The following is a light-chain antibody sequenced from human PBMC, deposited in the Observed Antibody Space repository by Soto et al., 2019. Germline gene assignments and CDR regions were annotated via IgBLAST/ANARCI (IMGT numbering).Light chain of an antibody. CDR2: GAS. Sequence: EIVLTQSPGTLSLSPGERATLSCRASQSVSSSYLAWYQQRPGQAPRLLIYGASSRATGIPDRFSGSGSGTDFTLTISRLEPEDFAVYYCQQYGSSPLTFGGLTKVEIK. CDR1: QSVSSSY. J-gene: IGKJ4*01. CDR3: QQYGSSPLT. V-gene: IGKV3-20*01.